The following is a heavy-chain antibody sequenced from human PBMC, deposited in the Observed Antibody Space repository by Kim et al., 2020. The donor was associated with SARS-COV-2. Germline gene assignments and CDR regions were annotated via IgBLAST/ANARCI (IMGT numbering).Heavy chain of an antibody. V-gene: IGHV4-34*01. D-gene: IGHD6-6*01. CDR3: AAEYSSSDAFDI. J-gene: IGHJ3*02. Sequence: NYNPSLKSRVTISVDTSKNQFSLKLSSVTAADTAVYYCAAEYSSSDAFDIWGQGTMVTVSS.